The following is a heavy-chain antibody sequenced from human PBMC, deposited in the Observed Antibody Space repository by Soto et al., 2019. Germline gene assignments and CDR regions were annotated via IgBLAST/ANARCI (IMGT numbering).Heavy chain of an antibody. D-gene: IGHD3-10*01. Sequence: GGSLRLSCVASGFTFEDYSLHWVRQVPGKGLEWVAGISGNSGSSGYADSVRGRFTVSRDNAKNSLFLQMSSLSPEDTALYYCTKRRSARPGFDAFDLWGQGTMVT. CDR3: TKRRSARPGFDAFDL. CDR1: GFTFEDYS. CDR2: ISGNSGSS. V-gene: IGHV3-9*01. J-gene: IGHJ3*01.